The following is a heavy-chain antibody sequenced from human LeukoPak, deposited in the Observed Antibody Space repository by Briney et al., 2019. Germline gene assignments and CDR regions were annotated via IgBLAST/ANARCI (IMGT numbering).Heavy chain of an antibody. D-gene: IGHD4-17*01. V-gene: IGHV1-69*06. CDR1: GGTFSSYA. J-gene: IGHJ4*02. CDR2: IIPIFGTA. CDR3: ARDLMGDYGDWNFDY. Sequence: SVTVSCTASGGTFSSYAISWVRQAPGQGLEWMGGIIPIFGTANYAQKFQGRVTITADKSTSTAYMQLSSLRSEDTAVYYCARDLMGDYGDWNFDYWGQGTLVTVSS.